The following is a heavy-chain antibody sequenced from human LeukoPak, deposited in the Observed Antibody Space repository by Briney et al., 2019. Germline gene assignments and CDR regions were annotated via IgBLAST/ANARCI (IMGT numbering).Heavy chain of an antibody. CDR3: ARDTPPVVAGTGYYFDY. D-gene: IGHD2-21*01. V-gene: IGHV4-4*07. J-gene: IGHJ4*02. Sequence: PSETLSLTCTVSGGSISSYYWSWIRQPAAKGLEWIGRIYTSGSTNYNPSLKSRVTISVDKSKYQFSLKLRSVTAADTAVYYCARDTPPVVAGTGYYFDYWGQGTLVTVSS. CDR1: GGSISSYY. CDR2: IYTSGST.